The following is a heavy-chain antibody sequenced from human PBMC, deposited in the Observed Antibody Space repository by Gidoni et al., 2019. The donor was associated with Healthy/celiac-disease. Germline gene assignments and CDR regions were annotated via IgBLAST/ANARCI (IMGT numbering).Heavy chain of an antibody. CDR1: GFTVRSNY. J-gene: IGHJ6*02. D-gene: IGHD5-12*01. CDR3: ARDNKRWLQDGMDV. V-gene: IGHV3-53*01. Sequence: EVQLVESGGGLIQPGGSLRLSCAASGFTVRSNYMSWVRQAPGKGLEWVSVIYSGGSTYYADSVKGRFTISRDNSKNTLYLQMNSLRAEDTAVYYCARDNKRWLQDGMDVWGQGTTVTVSS. CDR2: IYSGGST.